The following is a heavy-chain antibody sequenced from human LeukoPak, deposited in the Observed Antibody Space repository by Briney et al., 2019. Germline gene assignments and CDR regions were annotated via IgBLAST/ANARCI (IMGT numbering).Heavy chain of an antibody. Sequence: SETLSLTCTVSGDSIYNYYWSWIRQTPGKGLEWMGYVSHSGGTNYNPSLKRRVSLSLDMSRNQFSLNLNSLTAADTAVYSCARDGKSTAFDHWGQGTLVTVSS. V-gene: IGHV4-59*01. D-gene: IGHD5/OR15-5a*01. CDR3: ARDGKSTAFDH. J-gene: IGHJ4*02. CDR1: GDSIYNYY. CDR2: VSHSGGT.